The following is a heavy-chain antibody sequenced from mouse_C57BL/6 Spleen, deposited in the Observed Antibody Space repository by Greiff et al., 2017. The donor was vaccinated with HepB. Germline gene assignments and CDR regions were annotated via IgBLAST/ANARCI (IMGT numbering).Heavy chain of an antibody. CDR2: IYPGDGDT. J-gene: IGHJ1*03. Sequence: QVQLQQSGPELVKPGASVKISCKASGYAFSSSWMNWVKQRPGKGLEWIGRIYPGDGDTNYNGKFKGKATLTADKSSSTAYMQLSSLTSEDSAVYFCAREDSTRWYFDVWGTGTTVTVSS. CDR1: GYAFSSSW. V-gene: IGHV1-82*01. CDR3: AREDSTRWYFDV.